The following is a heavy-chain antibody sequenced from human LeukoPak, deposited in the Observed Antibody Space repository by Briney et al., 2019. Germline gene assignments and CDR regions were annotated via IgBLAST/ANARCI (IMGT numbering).Heavy chain of an antibody. CDR3: ARGHWQVER. V-gene: IGHV3-7*01. D-gene: IGHD5-24*01. CDR1: GFTFSSYA. CDR2: IEPSGRET. Sequence: GGSLRLSCAASGFTFSSYAMSWVRQAPGKGLEWVADIEPSGRETYYVDSVKGRFTVSRDNAKNSLYLQMNSLRAEDTAVNFCARGHWQVERWGQGTLVTVSS. J-gene: IGHJ4*02.